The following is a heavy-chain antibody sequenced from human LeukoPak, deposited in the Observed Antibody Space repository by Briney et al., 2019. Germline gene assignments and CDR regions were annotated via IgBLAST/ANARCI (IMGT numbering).Heavy chain of an antibody. CDR3: ARVGRVYNWNDAYPY. CDR1: GYTFTGYY. D-gene: IGHD1-1*01. CDR2: INPNSGGT. V-gene: IGHV1-2*02. Sequence: GASVKVSCKASGYTFTGYYMHWVRQAPGQGLEWMGWINPNSGGTNYAQKLQGRVTMTTDTSTSTAYMELRSLRSDDTAVYYCARVGRVYNWNDAYPYWGQGTLVTVSS. J-gene: IGHJ4*02.